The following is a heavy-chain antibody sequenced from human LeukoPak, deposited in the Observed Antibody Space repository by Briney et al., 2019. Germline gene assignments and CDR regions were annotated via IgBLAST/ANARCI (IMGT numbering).Heavy chain of an antibody. CDR3: ARVAGPVDY. Sequence: GASVKVSCXASGYTFSNYDINWVRQATGQGLEWMGWMNPTSGNTGYAEKFQGRVTITRNTSISTAYMELSSLRSEDTAVYYCARVAGPVDYWGQGTLVTVSS. CDR2: MNPTSGNT. CDR1: GYTFSNYD. D-gene: IGHD6-19*01. V-gene: IGHV1-8*03. J-gene: IGHJ4*02.